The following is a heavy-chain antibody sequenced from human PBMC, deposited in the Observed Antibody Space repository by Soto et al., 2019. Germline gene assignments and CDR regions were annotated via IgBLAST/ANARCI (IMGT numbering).Heavy chain of an antibody. V-gene: IGHV3-30*18. Sequence: GGSLRLSCAASGFTFSSYGMHWVRQAPGKGLEWVAVISYDGSNKYYADSVKGRFTISRDNSKNTLYLQMNSLRAEDTGVYYCAKVYYPLWFGELSSYFYFGMDVWGQGTTVTVSS. J-gene: IGHJ6*02. CDR2: ISYDGSNK. D-gene: IGHD3-10*01. CDR1: GFTFSSYG. CDR3: AKVYYPLWFGELSSYFYFGMDV.